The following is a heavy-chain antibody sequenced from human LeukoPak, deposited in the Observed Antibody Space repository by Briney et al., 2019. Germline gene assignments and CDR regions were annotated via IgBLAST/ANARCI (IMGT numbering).Heavy chain of an antibody. D-gene: IGHD6-19*01. CDR1: GGSTSSHF. J-gene: IGHJ4*02. V-gene: IGHV4-59*11. Sequence: SETLSLTCTVSGGSTSSHFWSWIRQPPGKGLEWIGNIYTGGTTNYNPSLKSGVTISIDTSKNQLSLHLASVTAADTAVYYCTKATKWLAFDDWGRGTLVTVSS. CDR2: IYTGGTT. CDR3: TKATKWLAFDD.